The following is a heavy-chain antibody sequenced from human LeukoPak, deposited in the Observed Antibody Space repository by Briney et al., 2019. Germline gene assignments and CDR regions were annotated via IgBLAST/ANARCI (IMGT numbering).Heavy chain of an antibody. CDR3: AREPDYDFWSGYPFQRPNDVFDI. V-gene: IGHV4-59*01. CDR2: IYYSGST. D-gene: IGHD3-3*01. J-gene: IGHJ3*02. Sequence: SETLSLTCTVSGGSISSYYWSWIRQPPGKGLEWIGYIYYSGSTNYNPSLKSRVTISVDTSKNQFSLKLSSVTAADTAVYYCAREPDYDFWSGYPFQRPNDVFDIWGQGTMVTVSS. CDR1: GGSISSYY.